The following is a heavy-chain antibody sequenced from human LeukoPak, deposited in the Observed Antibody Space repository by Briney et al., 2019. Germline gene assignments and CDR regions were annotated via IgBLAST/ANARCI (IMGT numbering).Heavy chain of an antibody. V-gene: IGHV1-2*02. CDR2: INPNSGGT. CDR1: GYTFTGYY. CDR3: ARGDVYNDY. Sequence: GASVKVSCKASGYTFTGYYMHWVRQAPGQGLEWMGWINPNSGGTNYAQKFQGRVALTRDTSISTAYMELSSLRSDDTAVYYCARGDVYNDYWGQGTLVTVSS. J-gene: IGHJ4*02. D-gene: IGHD5-24*01.